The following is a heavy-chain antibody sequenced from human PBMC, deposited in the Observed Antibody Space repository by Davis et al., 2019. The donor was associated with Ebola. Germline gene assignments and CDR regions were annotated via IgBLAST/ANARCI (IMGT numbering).Heavy chain of an antibody. CDR2: IYYSGST. CDR1: GGSISSSSYY. CDR3: ARGLPYVLRFLDHYYYMDV. Sequence: PSETLSLTCAVSGGSISSSSYYWGWIRQPPGKGLEWIGSIYYSGSTYYNPSLKSRVTISVDTSKNQFSLKLSSVTAADTAVYYCARGLPYVLRFLDHYYYMDVWGKGTTVTVSS. D-gene: IGHD3-3*01. V-gene: IGHV4-39*07. J-gene: IGHJ6*03.